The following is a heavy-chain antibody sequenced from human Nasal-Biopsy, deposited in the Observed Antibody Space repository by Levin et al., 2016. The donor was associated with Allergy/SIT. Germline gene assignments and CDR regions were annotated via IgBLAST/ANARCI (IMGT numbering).Heavy chain of an antibody. CDR1: GGSMRSYF. Sequence: SETLSLTCTVSGGSMRSYFWNWIRQAPGKGLEWIAYMNDRGSTNYNPSLKSRVSTSVDTSKRQFSLRVTSVTSADTAVYYCARTGRVQAFDIWGQGTVVTVSS. CDR2: MNDRGST. J-gene: IGHJ3*02. CDR3: ARTGRVQAFDI. V-gene: IGHV4-59*12.